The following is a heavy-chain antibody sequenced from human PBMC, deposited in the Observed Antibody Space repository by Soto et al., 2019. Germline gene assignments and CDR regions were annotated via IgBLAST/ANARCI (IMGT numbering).Heavy chain of an antibody. D-gene: IGHD4-4*01. CDR2: IYYSGRA. CDR3: ARGMTTVTTLDY. CDR1: GGSITSSSYY. J-gene: IGHJ4*02. Sequence: PSETLSLTCTVSGGSITSSSYYWGWIRQPPGKGLEWIGSIYYSGRAYYSPSLKSRVTISVDTSKNQFSLKLSSVTAADTAVYYCARGMTTVTTLDYWGQGTLVTV. V-gene: IGHV4-39*07.